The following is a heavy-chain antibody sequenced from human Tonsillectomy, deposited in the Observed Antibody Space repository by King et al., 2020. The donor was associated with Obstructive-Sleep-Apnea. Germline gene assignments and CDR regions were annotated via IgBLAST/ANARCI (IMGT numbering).Heavy chain of an antibody. V-gene: IGHV4-30-4*01. J-gene: IGHJ5*02. CDR1: GGSISSGDYY. Sequence: QVQLQESGPGLVKPSQTLSLTCTVSGGSISSGDYYWSWIRQPPGKGLEWIGYIYYSGSTYYNPSLKSRVTISVDTSKNQFSLKLSSVTAADTAVYYCARESRYCSGGSCSRPFDPWGQGTLVTVSS. CDR3: ARESRYCSGGSCSRPFDP. D-gene: IGHD2-15*01. CDR2: IYYSGST.